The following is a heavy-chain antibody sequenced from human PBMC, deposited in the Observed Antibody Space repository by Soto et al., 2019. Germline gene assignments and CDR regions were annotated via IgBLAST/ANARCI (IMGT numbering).Heavy chain of an antibody. CDR1: GGSISSYY. V-gene: IGHV4-59*01. J-gene: IGHJ4*02. D-gene: IGHD5-12*01. CDR2: IYYSGRT. Sequence: QVQLQESGPGLVKPSETLSLTCTVSGGSISSYYWSWIRQPPGKGLEWIGYIYYSGRTNYNPSLKSRVTISVDTSKNQFSLELSSVTAADTAVYYCARAYGGYADYWGQGALVTVSS. CDR3: ARAYGGYADY.